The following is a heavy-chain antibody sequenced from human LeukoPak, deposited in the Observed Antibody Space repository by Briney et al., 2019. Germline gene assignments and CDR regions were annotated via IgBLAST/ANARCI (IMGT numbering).Heavy chain of an antibody. CDR3: ARRAGAYSHPYDY. CDR2: ISGSGRGGGT. V-gene: IGHV3-23*01. CDR1: GFTFSNNA. J-gene: IGHJ4*02. D-gene: IGHD4/OR15-4a*01. Sequence: GGSLRLSCAASGFTFSNNAMSWVRQAPGKVLEWVSSISGSGRGGGTNYADSVRGRFTISRDNSKNTLYLQMNSLRAEDTAVYYCARRAGAYSHPYDYWGQGTLVTVSS.